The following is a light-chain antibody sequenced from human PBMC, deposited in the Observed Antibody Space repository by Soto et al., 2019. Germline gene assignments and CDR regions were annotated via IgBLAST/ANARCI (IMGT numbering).Light chain of an antibody. CDR2: DVS. CDR1: SSDVGGYNY. V-gene: IGLV2-14*01. Sequence: QSALTQPASVSGSPGQSITISCTGTSSDVGGYNYVSWYQQHPGKAPKLMIYDVSNRPSGVSNRFSGSKSGNTASLTISGPQAEYEDDYYCSSYTSSSTRVFGGGTKLTVL. CDR3: SSYTSSSTRV. J-gene: IGLJ2*01.